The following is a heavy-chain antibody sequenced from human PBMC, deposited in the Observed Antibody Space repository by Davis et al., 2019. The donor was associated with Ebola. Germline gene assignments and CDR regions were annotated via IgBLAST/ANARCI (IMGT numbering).Heavy chain of an antibody. D-gene: IGHD2-15*01. Sequence: SETLSLTCAVYGGSFSGYYWSWTRQPPGNGLVWIGEINPSGSTNYNPSLKSRVTISVDTSKNQFSLKLSSVTAADTAVYYCASRVYSPAYYYYYYYGVDVWGQGTTVTVSS. V-gene: IGHV4-34*01. CDR3: ASRVYSPAYYYYYYYGVDV. CDR1: GGSFSGYY. CDR2: INPSGST. J-gene: IGHJ6*02.